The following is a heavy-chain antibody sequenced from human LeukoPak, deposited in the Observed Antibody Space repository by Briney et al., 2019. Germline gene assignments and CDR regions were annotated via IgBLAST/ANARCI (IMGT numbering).Heavy chain of an antibody. D-gene: IGHD2-2*01. CDR3: ARALVPVVPAVDYYYYYMDV. Sequence: ASVKVSCKASGGTFSSYAISWVRQAPGQGLEWMGWINPNSGGTNYAQKFQGRVTMTRDTSISTAYMELSRLRSDDTAVYYCARALVPVVPAVDYYYYYMDVWGKGTTVTVSS. V-gene: IGHV1-2*02. CDR2: INPNSGGT. J-gene: IGHJ6*03. CDR1: GGTFSSYA.